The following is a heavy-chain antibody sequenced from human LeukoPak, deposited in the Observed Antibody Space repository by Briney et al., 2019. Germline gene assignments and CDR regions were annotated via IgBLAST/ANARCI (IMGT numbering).Heavy chain of an antibody. CDR1: GLTFGDYG. CDR2: IQSKTYGEGT. Sequence: GGSLRLSCTPSGLTFGDYGMSWVRQAPGKGLEWVSFIQSKTYGEGTMYAASVRGRFTISRDDSTSTAYLQMTSLKTEDTAVYYCTASDHLYCSSSSCHFDYWGQGTLVTVAS. J-gene: IGHJ4*02. D-gene: IGHD2-2*01. CDR3: TASDHLYCSSSSCHFDY. V-gene: IGHV3-49*04.